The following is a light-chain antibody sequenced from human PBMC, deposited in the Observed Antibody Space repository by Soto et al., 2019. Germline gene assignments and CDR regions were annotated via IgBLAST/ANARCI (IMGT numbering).Light chain of an antibody. Sequence: QLVLTQSPSVSASLGASVNLTCTLVSWRSSYAIAWHQQQPERGPRFLLKLNSDGSHNKGDGIPDRFSGSSSGAERFLTISSLQSEDEAEYYCQTWGTDIPVFRTGTKVTVL. CDR1: SWRSSYA. J-gene: IGLJ1*01. CDR3: QTWGTDIPV. V-gene: IGLV4-69*01. CDR2: LNSDGSH.